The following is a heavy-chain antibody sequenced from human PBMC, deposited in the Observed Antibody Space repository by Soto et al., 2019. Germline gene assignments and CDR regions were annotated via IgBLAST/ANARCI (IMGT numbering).Heavy chain of an antibody. V-gene: IGHV3-33*01. D-gene: IGHD2-15*01. CDR2: IWYDGSNK. CDR1: GFTFSGYG. CDR3: ARAKGYCSGGSCYPAGAFDI. Sequence: GGALRLSCAASGFTFSGYGMHWVRQSPGKGLEWVAVIWYDGSNKYYADSVKGRFTISRDNSKNTLYLQMNSLRAEDTAVYYCARAKGYCSGGSCYPAGAFDIWGQGTMVTVSS. J-gene: IGHJ3*02.